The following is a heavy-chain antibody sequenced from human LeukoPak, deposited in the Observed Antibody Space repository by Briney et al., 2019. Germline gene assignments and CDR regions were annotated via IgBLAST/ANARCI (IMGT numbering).Heavy chain of an antibody. Sequence: SETLSLTCTVSGGSISSYYWGWIRQPPGKGLEWIGSIYYSGSTYYNPSLKSRVTISVDTSKNQFSLKLSSVTAADTAVYYYARDPLSHTAIGGVSDYWGQGTLVTVSS. V-gene: IGHV4-39*07. D-gene: IGHD5-18*01. J-gene: IGHJ4*02. CDR2: IYYSGST. CDR1: GGSISSYY. CDR3: ARDPLSHTAIGGVSDY.